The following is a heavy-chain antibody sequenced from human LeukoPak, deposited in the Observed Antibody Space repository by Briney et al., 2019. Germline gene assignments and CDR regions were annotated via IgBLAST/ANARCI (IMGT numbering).Heavy chain of an antibody. J-gene: IGHJ4*02. V-gene: IGHV3-53*01. CDR3: ARDSEDGVVFDY. D-gene: IGHD4-17*01. CDR1: GFTVSSNY. CDR2: IYSGGSI. Sequence: PGGSLRLSCAASGFTVSSNYMSWVRQAPGKGLEWVSVIYSGGSIYYADSVKGRFTISRDNSKNTLYLQMNSLRAEDTAVYYRARDSEDGVVFDYWGQGTLVTVSS.